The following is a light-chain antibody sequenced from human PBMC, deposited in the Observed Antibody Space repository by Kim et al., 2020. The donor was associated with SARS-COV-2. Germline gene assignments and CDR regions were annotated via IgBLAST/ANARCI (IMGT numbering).Light chain of an antibody. Sequence: QPVLTQPPSASGTPGQRVTVSCSGSRSNIGSNTVNWFQQVPGTAPKLLIYNDYQRPSGVPDRVSGSKSGTSASLAIGGLQSEDEAHYYCAAWDNSLKGWVFGGGTQLTVL. J-gene: IGLJ3*02. CDR3: AAWDNSLKGWV. V-gene: IGLV1-44*01. CDR1: RSNIGSNT. CDR2: NDY.